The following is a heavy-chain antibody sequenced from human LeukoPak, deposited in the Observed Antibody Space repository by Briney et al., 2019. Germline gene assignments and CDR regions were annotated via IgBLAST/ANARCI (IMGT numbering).Heavy chain of an antibody. CDR1: GFTFDDYA. D-gene: IGHD6-6*01. CDR3: AKDISSYYYYGMDV. Sequence: GGSLRLSCAASGFTFDDYAMHWVRQAPGKGLEWVSGISWNSGSIGYADSVKGRFTISRDNAKNSLYLQMNSLRAEDTALYYCAKDISSYYYYGMDVWGQGITVTVSS. CDR2: ISWNSGSI. V-gene: IGHV3-9*01. J-gene: IGHJ6*02.